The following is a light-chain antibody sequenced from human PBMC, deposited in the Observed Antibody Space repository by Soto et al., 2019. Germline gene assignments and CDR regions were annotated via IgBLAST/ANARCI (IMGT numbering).Light chain of an antibody. CDR1: QSVSRY. CDR3: QQRSNWPLT. Sequence: EIVLTQSPDTLSLSPGESATLSCRASQSVSRYLAWYQQKPGQTPRLLIYDASNRAAGIPARFSGSGSGTDFTLTISSLEPEDFAVYYCQQRSNWPLTLGGGTKVDI. J-gene: IGKJ4*01. V-gene: IGKV3-11*01. CDR2: DAS.